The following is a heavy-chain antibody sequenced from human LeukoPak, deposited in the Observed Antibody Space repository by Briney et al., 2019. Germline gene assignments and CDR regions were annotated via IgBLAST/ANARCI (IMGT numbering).Heavy chain of an antibody. D-gene: IGHD2-21*01. Sequence: PGGSLRLSCAASGFIFSDYGMSWVRQAPGKGLEWVSGISGSGGGTYYADSVQGRFSISRDNSKNTLYLRMNSLRVDDTALYYCAKGRIAPDDWGQGTLVTVSS. V-gene: IGHV3-23*01. J-gene: IGHJ4*02. CDR3: AKGRIAPDD. CDR2: ISGSGGGT. CDR1: GFIFSDYG.